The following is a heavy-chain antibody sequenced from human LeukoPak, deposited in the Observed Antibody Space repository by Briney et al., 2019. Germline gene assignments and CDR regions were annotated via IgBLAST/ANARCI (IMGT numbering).Heavy chain of an antibody. CDR1: GASMSSNY. J-gene: IGHJ4*02. Sequence: SETLSLTCNVSGASMSSNYWSSTRQPPGKGLEWIGYIYHSGNTNYSPSLESRVTMSVDESKNQFSLKVNFVSAADTAVYYCASTRRAAVAGRFDSWGQGTLVTVSS. CDR3: ASTRRAAVAGRFDS. CDR2: IYHSGNT. V-gene: IGHV4-4*09. D-gene: IGHD6-19*01.